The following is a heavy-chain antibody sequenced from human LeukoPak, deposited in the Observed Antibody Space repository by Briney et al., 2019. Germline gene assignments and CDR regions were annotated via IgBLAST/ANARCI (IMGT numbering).Heavy chain of an antibody. CDR3: ARQMGYYYDSRGYYYGYYFDY. Sequence: SETLSLTXTVSGGSISSSSYYWGCIRQPPGKGLEWIGSIYYSGSTYYNPSLKSRVTISVDTSKNQFSLKLSSVTAADTAVYYCARQMGYYYDSRGYYYGYYFDYWGQGTLVTVSS. CDR1: GGSISSSSYY. CDR2: IYYSGST. J-gene: IGHJ4*02. V-gene: IGHV4-39*01. D-gene: IGHD3-22*01.